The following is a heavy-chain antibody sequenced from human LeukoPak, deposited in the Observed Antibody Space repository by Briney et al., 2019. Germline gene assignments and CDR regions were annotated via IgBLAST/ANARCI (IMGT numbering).Heavy chain of an antibody. CDR3: ARDGGYYDSSGYAIVDV. J-gene: IGHJ6*02. V-gene: IGHV3-74*01. CDR2: INSDGSAT. D-gene: IGHD3-22*01. Sequence: GGSLRLSCAASGFTFGSPWMHWVRQAPGKGLVWVSRINSDGSATAYADSVKGRFTISRDNAENTLYLQMNSLRAEDTAVYYCARDGGYYDSSGYAIVDVWGQGTTVTVSS. CDR1: GFTFGSPW.